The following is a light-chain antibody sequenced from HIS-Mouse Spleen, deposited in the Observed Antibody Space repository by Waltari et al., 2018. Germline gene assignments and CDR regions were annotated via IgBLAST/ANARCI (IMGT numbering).Light chain of an antibody. CDR1: SLRSYY. V-gene: IGLV3-19*01. Sequence: SSELTQDPAVSVALGKTVRITCQGDSLRSYYASWYQQKPGQAPVLFIYGKNNRPSGIPDRFSGSSSGNTASLTITGAQAEDEADYYCNSRDSSGNHVVFGGGTKLTVL. CDR2: GKN. CDR3: NSRDSSGNHVV. J-gene: IGLJ2*01.